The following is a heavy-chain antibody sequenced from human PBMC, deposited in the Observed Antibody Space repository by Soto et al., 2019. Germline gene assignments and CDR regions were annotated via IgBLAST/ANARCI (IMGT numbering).Heavy chain of an antibody. D-gene: IGHD5-18*01. CDR2: IWYDGSNK. CDR1: GFTFSSYG. J-gene: IGHJ4*02. V-gene: IGHV3-33*01. CDR3: ARVGYSYGGYYFDY. Sequence: QVQLVESGGGVVQPGRSLRLSCAAPGFTFSSYGMHWVRQAPGKGLEWVAVIWYDGSNKYYADSVKGRFTIPRDNSKNTLYLQMNSLRAEDTAVYYCARVGYSYGGYYFDYWGQGTLVTVSS.